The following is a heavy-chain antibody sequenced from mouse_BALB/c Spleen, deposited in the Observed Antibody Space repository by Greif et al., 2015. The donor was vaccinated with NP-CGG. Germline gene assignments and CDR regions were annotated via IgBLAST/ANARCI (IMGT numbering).Heavy chain of an antibody. V-gene: IGHV1-7*01. Sequence: VQGVESGAELAKPGASVKMSCKASGYTFTSYWMHWVKQRPGQGLEWIGYINPSTGYTEHNQKFKDKATLTADKSSSTAYMQLSSLTSEDSAVYYCAIYDGYYFDYWGQGTTLTVSS. D-gene: IGHD2-3*01. CDR1: GYTFTSYW. J-gene: IGHJ2*01. CDR2: INPSTGYT. CDR3: AIYDGYYFDY.